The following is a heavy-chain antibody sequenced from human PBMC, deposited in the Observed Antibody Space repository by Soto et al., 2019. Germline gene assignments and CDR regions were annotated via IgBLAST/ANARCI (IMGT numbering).Heavy chain of an antibody. CDR2: IYSGETT. CDR1: GFNVNSDY. V-gene: IGHV3-53*01. D-gene: IGHD2-21*02. CDR3: TRDGRGLGRLSLFEY. Sequence: GGSLRLSCAASGFNVNSDYMNWVRQTPGKGLEWVASIYSGETTYYADSVRGRFTISSDKSKNTLYFQLSSLRIEHTAVYYCTRDGRGLGRLSLFEYWGQGVLVTVSS. J-gene: IGHJ4*02.